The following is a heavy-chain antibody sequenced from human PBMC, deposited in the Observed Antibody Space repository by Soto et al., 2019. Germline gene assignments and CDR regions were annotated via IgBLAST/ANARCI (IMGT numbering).Heavy chain of an antibody. CDR3: GRGLGGGWYYFDY. V-gene: IGHV1-18*04. CDR2: ITVNSGNT. J-gene: IGHJ4*02. Sequence: QGQLVQSGVEVKKPGASVKVSYKASGYSFISYGIGWVRQAPGQGLEWMGWITVNSGNTNYPQKFQGRVTMTTDTSTSTAYMELRSLTSDDTAIYYCGRGLGGGWYYFDYWGPGTLVTVSS. CDR1: GYSFISYG. D-gene: IGHD6-19*01.